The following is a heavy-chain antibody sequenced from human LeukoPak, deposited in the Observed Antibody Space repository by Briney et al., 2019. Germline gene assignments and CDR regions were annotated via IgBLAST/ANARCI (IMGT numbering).Heavy chain of an antibody. D-gene: IGHD4-17*01. CDR2: FDPEDGET. Sequence: ASVKVSCKVSGYTLTQLSMHWVRQAPGKGLEWMGGFDPEDGETIYAQKFQGRVTMTEDTSTDTAYMELSSLRSEDTAVYYCATGSLSFDYGDYKLGAFDIWGQGTMVTVSS. J-gene: IGHJ3*02. CDR1: GYTLTQLS. V-gene: IGHV1-24*01. CDR3: ATGSLSFDYGDYKLGAFDI.